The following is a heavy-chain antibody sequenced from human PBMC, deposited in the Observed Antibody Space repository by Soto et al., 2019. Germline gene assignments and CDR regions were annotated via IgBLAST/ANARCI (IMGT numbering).Heavy chain of an antibody. J-gene: IGHJ5*02. D-gene: IGHD1-1*01. CDR3: ARDWNDESWFDP. V-gene: IGHV1-8*01. CDR1: GYTFTSYD. CDR2: MNPNSGNT. Sequence: QVQLVQSGAEVKKPGASVKVSCKASGYTFTSYDINWVRQATGQGLEWMGWMNPNSGNTGYAQKSQGRVTMTRNTSLSTANMELSSLRSADTDVYYCARDWNDESWFDPWGQGTLVTVSS.